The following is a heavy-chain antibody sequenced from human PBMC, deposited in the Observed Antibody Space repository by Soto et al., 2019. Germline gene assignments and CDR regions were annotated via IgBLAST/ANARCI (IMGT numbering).Heavy chain of an antibody. CDR3: ARSAKKTRLPDF. J-gene: IGHJ1*01. D-gene: IGHD6-25*01. V-gene: IGHV1-3*01. CDR1: GFSFIDYS. Sequence: ASVKVSCKASGFSFIDYSILWVRQAPGQSLEWLGWINAGNGNTKYSHKFQDRVTITSDTSATTTYMELRSLRSEDTAVFYCARSAKKTRLPDFWGQGTLVTVSS. CDR2: INAGNGNT.